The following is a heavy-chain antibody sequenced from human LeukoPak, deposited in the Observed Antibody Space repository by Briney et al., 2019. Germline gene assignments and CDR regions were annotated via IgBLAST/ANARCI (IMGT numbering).Heavy chain of an antibody. CDR3: TRRDGYNYVDY. CDR1: GYTFTSYD. Sequence: ASVKVSCKASGYTFTSYDIDWVRQATGQGLEWMGWMNPNSGNTGYAQKFQGRVTITRNTSISTAYMELSSLRSEDTAVYYCTRRDGYNYVDYWGQGTLVTVSS. J-gene: IGHJ4*02. D-gene: IGHD5-24*01. CDR2: MNPNSGNT. V-gene: IGHV1-8*03.